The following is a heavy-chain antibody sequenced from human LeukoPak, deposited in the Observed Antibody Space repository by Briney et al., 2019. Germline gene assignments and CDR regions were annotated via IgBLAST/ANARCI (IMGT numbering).Heavy chain of an antibody. CDR1: GGSISSYY. CDR2: IYYSGST. D-gene: IGHD2-15*01. J-gene: IGHJ3*02. V-gene: IGHV4-59*01. Sequence: SETLSLTCTVSGGSISSYYWSWIRQPPGKGLEWIGYIYYSGSTNYNPSLKSRVTISVDTSKNQFSLKLSSVTAADTAVYYCARAEGYCSGGSCFHDAFDIWGQGTMVTVSS. CDR3: ARAEGYCSGGSCFHDAFDI.